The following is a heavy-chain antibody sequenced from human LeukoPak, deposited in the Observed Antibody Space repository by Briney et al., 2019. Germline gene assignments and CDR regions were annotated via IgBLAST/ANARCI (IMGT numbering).Heavy chain of an antibody. CDR1: GYTFTGYY. D-gene: IGHD7-27*01. J-gene: IGHJ4*02. Sequence: ASVKVSCKASGYTFTGYYMHWVRQAPGQGLEWMGWINPNSGGTNYAQKFQGRVTMTRDTSISTAYMELSRLRAEDTAVYYCAREELGMVYFDYWGQGTLVTVSS. CDR3: AREELGMVYFDY. CDR2: INPNSGGT. V-gene: IGHV1-2*02.